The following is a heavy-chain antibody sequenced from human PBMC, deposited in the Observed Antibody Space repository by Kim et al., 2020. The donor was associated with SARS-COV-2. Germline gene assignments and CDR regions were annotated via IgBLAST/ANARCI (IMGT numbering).Heavy chain of an antibody. CDR3: AREVTGTTSGYYYYYGMDV. CDR2: ISSSGSTI. V-gene: IGHV3-11*01. CDR1: GFTFSDYY. Sequence: GGSLRLSCAASGFTFSDYYMSWIRQAPGKGLEWVSYISSSGSTIYYADSVNGRFTISRDNAKNSLYLQMNSLRAEDTAVYYCAREVTGTTSGYYYYYGMDVWGQGTTVTVSS. D-gene: IGHD1-20*01. J-gene: IGHJ6*02.